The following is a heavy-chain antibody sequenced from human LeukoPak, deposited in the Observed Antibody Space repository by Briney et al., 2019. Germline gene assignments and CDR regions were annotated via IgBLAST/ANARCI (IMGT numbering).Heavy chain of an antibody. CDR1: GDSVSSNSVT. J-gene: IGHJ5*02. Sequence: TLSLTCAISGDSVSSNSVTWNWIGQSPSRGLEWLGRTYYRSTWYNDYAVSVRGRITVNPDTSKNQFSLHLNSVTPEDTAVYYCARRLTQYDCFDPWGQGILVTVSS. CDR2: TYYRSTWYN. CDR3: ARRLTQYDCFDP. V-gene: IGHV6-1*01. D-gene: IGHD2-2*01.